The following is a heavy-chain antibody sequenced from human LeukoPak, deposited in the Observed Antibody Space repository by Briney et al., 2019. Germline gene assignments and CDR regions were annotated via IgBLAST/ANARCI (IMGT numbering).Heavy chain of an antibody. CDR3: VRSEYSSSSWFDP. CDR1: GYTFTSYG. Sequence: ASVKVSCKASGYTFTSYGISWVRQAPGQGLEWMGWIRVYNGDTNYAQKLQGRVTMTRNTSISTAYMELSSLRSEDTAVYYCVRSEYSSSSWFDPWGQGTLVTVSS. CDR2: IRVYNGDT. D-gene: IGHD6-6*01. V-gene: IGHV1-18*01. J-gene: IGHJ5*02.